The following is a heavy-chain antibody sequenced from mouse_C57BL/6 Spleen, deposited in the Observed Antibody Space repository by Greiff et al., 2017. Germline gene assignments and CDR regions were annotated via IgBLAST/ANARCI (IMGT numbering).Heavy chain of an antibody. J-gene: IGHJ2*01. CDR3: ARSSAGTRGAYFDY. D-gene: IGHD4-1*01. CDR2: IYPRSGNT. Sequence: VQLQQSGAELARPGASVKLSCKASGYTFTSYGISWVKQRPGQGLEWIGEIYPRSGNTYYNEKFKGKATLTADKSSSTAYMELRSLTSEDSAVYFCARSSAGTRGAYFDYWGQGTTLTVSS. CDR1: GYTFTSYG. V-gene: IGHV1-81*01.